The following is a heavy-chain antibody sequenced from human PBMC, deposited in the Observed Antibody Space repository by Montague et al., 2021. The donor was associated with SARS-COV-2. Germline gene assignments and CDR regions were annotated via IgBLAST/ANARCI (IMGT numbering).Heavy chain of an antibody. J-gene: IGHJ4*02. Sequence: SETLSLTCSVSGCSTNTMSYYCSWMRQSPGKVLGWIAVAHYTGHTYHTPSHAPRTATLLDTSTNHSSLTLSSVAADDTAMYYCATDREGYYYFDNWGQGTPVTVSS. CDR2: AHYTGHT. D-gene: IGHD2-15*01. CDR3: ATDREGYYYFDN. V-gene: IGHV4-39*07. CDR1: GCSTNTMSYY.